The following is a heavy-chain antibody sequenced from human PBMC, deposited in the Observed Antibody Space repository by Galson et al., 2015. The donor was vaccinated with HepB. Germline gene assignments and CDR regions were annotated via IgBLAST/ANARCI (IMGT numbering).Heavy chain of an antibody. Sequence: SLRLSCAASGFTFSSYGRHWVRQAPGKGLEWVAVISYDGSNKYYADSVKGRFTISRDNSKNTLYLQMNSLRAEDTAVYYCAKRSSSWKALYYYYYMDVWGKGTTVTVSS. CDR1: GFTFSSYG. D-gene: IGHD6-13*01. CDR3: AKRSSSWKALYYYYYMDV. V-gene: IGHV3-30*18. J-gene: IGHJ6*03. CDR2: ISYDGSNK.